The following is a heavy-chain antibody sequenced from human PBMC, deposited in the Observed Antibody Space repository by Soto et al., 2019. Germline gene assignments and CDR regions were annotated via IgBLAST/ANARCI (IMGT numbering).Heavy chain of an antibody. CDR2: ISYDGSNK. J-gene: IGHJ3*02. D-gene: IGHD3-3*01. CDR1: GFTFSSYG. CDR3: AREIFYDFWSGSRGNDAFDI. V-gene: IGHV3-30*03. Sequence: GGSLRLSCAASGFTFSSYGMHWVRQAPGKGLEWVAVISYDGSNKYYADSVKGRFTISRDNSKNTLYLQMNSLRAEDTAVYYCAREIFYDFWSGSRGNDAFDIWGQGTMVTVS.